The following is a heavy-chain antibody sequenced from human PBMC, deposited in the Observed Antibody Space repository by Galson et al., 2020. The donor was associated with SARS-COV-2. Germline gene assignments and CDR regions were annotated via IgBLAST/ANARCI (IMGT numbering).Heavy chain of an antibody. CDR1: GFTFSDYY. CDR2: ISSRGSTI. D-gene: IGHD5-12*01. J-gene: IGHJ6*02. Sequence: KIGESLKISCAASGFTFSDYYKSWIRQAPGKGLEWVSYISSRGSTIYYADSVKGRFTISRDNAKNSLYLQMNSLRAEDTAVYYCARDMRDGYNDVPKTYYYYGMDVWGQGTTVTVSS. V-gene: IGHV3-11*01. CDR3: ARDMRDGYNDVPKTYYYYGMDV.